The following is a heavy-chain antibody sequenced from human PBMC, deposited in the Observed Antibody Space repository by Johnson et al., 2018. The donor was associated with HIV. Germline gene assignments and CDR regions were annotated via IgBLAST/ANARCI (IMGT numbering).Heavy chain of an antibody. CDR1: GFTFASSA. Sequence: EMQLVESGGGLEQPVGSLRLSCPPSGFTFASSAMSGVRLAPGKGLEWVSAISDSGITYHGDFFKGRFTISRDNSKNTLYLQMNSLRAEATAVYYYANPTGSDAFDIWGQGTMVTVSS. CDR3: ANPTGSDAFDI. V-gene: IGHV3-23*04. J-gene: IGHJ3*02. D-gene: IGHD1-1*01. CDR2: ISDSGIT.